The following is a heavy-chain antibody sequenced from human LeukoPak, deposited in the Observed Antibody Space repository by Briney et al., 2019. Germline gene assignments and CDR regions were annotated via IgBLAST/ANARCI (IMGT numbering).Heavy chain of an antibody. CDR3: ARNVAAAYYFDY. Sequence: KPSETLSLTCTVSGGSISSSSYYWSWIRQPPGKGLEWIGEINHSGSTNYNPSLKSRVTISVDTSKNQFSLKLSSVTAADTAVYYCARNVAAAYYFDYWGQGTLVTVSS. J-gene: IGHJ4*02. V-gene: IGHV4-39*07. CDR2: INHSGST. CDR1: GGSISSSSYY. D-gene: IGHD6-13*01.